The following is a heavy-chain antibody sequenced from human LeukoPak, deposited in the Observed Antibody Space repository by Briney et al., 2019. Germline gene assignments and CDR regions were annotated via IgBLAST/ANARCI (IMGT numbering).Heavy chain of an antibody. Sequence: GGSLRLSCAASGFTFSNYAVTWVRPAPGKGLEWVSTIIDDGRTYYTDAVEGRFTVSRGDSKDTLYLQMNRLRAEDTAVYYCARGAGAQRVDWFDPWGQGTLVTVSS. CDR2: IIDDGRT. CDR3: ARGAGAQRVDWFDP. D-gene: IGHD3-3*01. J-gene: IGHJ5*02. V-gene: IGHV3-23*01. CDR1: GFTFSNYA.